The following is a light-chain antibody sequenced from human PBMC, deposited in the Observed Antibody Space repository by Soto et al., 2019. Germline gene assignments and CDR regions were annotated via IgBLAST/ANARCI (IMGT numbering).Light chain of an antibody. CDR1: ARLLHKNGYNY. CDR2: LGS. CDR3: MQPLENFRT. Sequence: EIEMTQSPPSLSVTPGEAASISCMSSARLLHKNGYNYVDWYMQKPGQSPQLLIYLGSNRASGVPDRFSGSGSDTYFTLEISRVEADDVGVYYCMQPLENFRTFGQGTKVDIK. V-gene: IGKV2-28*01. J-gene: IGKJ1*01.